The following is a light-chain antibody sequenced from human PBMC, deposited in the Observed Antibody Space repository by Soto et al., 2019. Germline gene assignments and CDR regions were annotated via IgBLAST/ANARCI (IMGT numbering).Light chain of an antibody. CDR2: KAS. CDR1: QTIITC. CDR3: QQYISYPHT. Sequence: DIQMTQSPSTLSASVGDRVTITCRASQTIITCLAWYQQKPGKAPKVLIYKASNLESGVPSRFSGSGSGTEFTLTISSLQPDDSATYFCQQYISYPHTFGQGTMLEI. V-gene: IGKV1-5*03. J-gene: IGKJ2*01.